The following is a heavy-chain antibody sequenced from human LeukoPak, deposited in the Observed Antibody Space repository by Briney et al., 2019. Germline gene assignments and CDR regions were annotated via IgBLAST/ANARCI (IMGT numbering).Heavy chain of an antibody. Sequence: SETLSLTCTVSGGSISSYYWSWIRQPAGKGLEWIGRIYTSGSTNYNPSLKSRVTMPVDTSKNQFSLKLSSVTAADTAVYHCARKEWVPYYFDYWGQGALVTVSS. CDR1: GGSISSYY. V-gene: IGHV4-4*07. D-gene: IGHD3-3*01. CDR3: ARKEWVPYYFDY. CDR2: IYTSGST. J-gene: IGHJ4*02.